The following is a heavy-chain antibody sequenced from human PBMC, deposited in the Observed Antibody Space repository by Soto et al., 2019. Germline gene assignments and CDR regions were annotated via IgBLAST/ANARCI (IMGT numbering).Heavy chain of an antibody. CDR1: GYTFTNFG. CDR3: AREMPGYCSSSACLPGY. CDR2: VSADNGNT. V-gene: IGHV1-18*01. Sequence: QVQLVQSGAEVKKPGASVKVSCKASGYTFTNFGLIWVRQAPGQGPEWMGWVSADNGNTNYAQKLQGRVTMTTDTSTRTAYMELRSLRSDDTAMYYCAREMPGYCSSSACLPGYWGQGTLVTVSS. J-gene: IGHJ4*02. D-gene: IGHD2-2*03.